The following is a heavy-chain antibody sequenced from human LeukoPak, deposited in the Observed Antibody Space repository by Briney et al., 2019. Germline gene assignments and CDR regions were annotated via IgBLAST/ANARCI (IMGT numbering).Heavy chain of an antibody. D-gene: IGHD3-10*01. J-gene: IGHJ2*01. Sequence: GGSLRLSCAASGFTFSSYGMHWVRQAPGKGLEWVAVIWYDGSNKYYADSVKGRFTISRDNSKNTLYLQMNSLRAEDTAVYYCARDQWKGRSEQDWYFDLWGRGTLVTVSS. V-gene: IGHV3-33*01. CDR2: IWYDGSNK. CDR3: ARDQWKGRSEQDWYFDL. CDR1: GFTFSSYG.